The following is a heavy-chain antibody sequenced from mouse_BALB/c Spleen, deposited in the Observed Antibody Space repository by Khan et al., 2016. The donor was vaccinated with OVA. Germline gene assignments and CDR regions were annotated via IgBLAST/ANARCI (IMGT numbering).Heavy chain of an antibody. CDR1: GYTFTSYW. V-gene: IGHV1-52*01. CDR3: ARNPFAY. CDR2: IDPYDSET. Sequence: QVQLQQSGAELVRPGASVKLSCEASGYTFTSYWMNWVKQSPEQGLEWIGRIDPYDSETHYNQNFKDKAILTVDKSSSTAYMQLSSLTSEDAAVYFCARNPFAYWGQGTLVTVSA. J-gene: IGHJ3*01.